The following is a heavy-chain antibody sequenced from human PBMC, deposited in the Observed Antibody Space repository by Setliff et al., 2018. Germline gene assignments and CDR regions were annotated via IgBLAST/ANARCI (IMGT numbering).Heavy chain of an antibody. Sequence: SETLSLPCAVSGYSISSGYYWGWIRQPPGKGLEWIGSIYHSGSTYYNPSLKSRVTISVDTFKNQFSLKLSSVTAADTAVYYCARSAGYSSSWYNYYYGMDVWGQGTTVTVSS. CDR3: ARSAGYSSSWYNYYYGMDV. J-gene: IGHJ6*02. CDR1: GYSISSGYY. D-gene: IGHD6-13*01. CDR2: IYHSGST. V-gene: IGHV4-38-2*01.